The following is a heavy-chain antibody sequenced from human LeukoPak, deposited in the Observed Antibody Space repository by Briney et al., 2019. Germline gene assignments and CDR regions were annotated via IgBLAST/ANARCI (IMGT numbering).Heavy chain of an antibody. J-gene: IGHJ4*02. V-gene: IGHV3-23*01. CDR1: GFTFSSYA. CDR2: ISGSGGST. D-gene: IGHD3-16*02. CDR3: AKDPYDYVWGSYRPAYFDY. Sequence: PGGPLRLSCAASGFTFSSYAMSWVRQAPGKGLEWVSAISGSGGSTYYADSVKGRFTISRDNSKNTLYLQMNSLRAEDTAVYYCAKDPYDYVWGSYRPAYFDYWGQGTLVTVSS.